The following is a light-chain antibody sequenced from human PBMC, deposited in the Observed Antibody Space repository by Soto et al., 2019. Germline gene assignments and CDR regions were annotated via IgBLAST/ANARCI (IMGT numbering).Light chain of an antibody. CDR1: QSVLYSSNNKNF. Sequence: DIVMTQSPDSLAVSLGERATINCKSSQSVLYSSNNKNFLAWYQQKPRQPPKLLIYWASTRESGVPDRFSGSGSATDFTLTISSLQAEDVAVYYCQQSYSTPRTFGGGTKVEVK. J-gene: IGKJ4*01. V-gene: IGKV4-1*01. CDR3: QQSYSTPRT. CDR2: WAS.